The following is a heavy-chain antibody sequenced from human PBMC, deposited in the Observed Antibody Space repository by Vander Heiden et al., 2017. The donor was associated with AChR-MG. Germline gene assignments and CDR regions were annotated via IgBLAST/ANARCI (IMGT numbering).Heavy chain of an antibody. V-gene: IGHV3-23*01. CDR1: GFTFSSYA. D-gene: IGHD4-4*01. J-gene: IGHJ4*02. CDR2: ISGSGGST. CDR3: AKDLGTVTSGVPLGFDY. Sequence: VQLLESGGGLVQPGGSLRLSCAASGFTFSSYAMSWVRQAPGKGLEWVSAISGSGGSTYYADSVKGRFTISRDNSKNTLYLQMNSLRAEDTAVYYCAKDLGTVTSGVPLGFDYWGQGTLVTVSS.